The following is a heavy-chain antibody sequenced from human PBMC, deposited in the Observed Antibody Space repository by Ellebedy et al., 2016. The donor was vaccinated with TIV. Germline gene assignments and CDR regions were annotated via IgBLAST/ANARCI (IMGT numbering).Heavy chain of an antibody. J-gene: IGHJ5*02. Sequence: MPSETLSLTCAVHGGSFSGYYWSWIRQPPGKGLEWIGEINHSGSTNYNPSLKSRFTISVDTSKNQFSLKLSSVTAADTAAYYCAGVQLWPGFDPWGQGTLVTVSS. D-gene: IGHD5-18*01. V-gene: IGHV4-34*01. CDR2: INHSGST. CDR3: AGVQLWPGFDP. CDR1: GGSFSGYY.